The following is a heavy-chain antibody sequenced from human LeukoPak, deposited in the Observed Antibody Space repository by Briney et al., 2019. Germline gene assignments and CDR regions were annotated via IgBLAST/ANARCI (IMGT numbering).Heavy chain of an antibody. Sequence: SETLSLTCTVPGGSMNPYYWTWIRQTPGKGLEYIGYIYYSGSTNYNPSLKSRVTISVDTSRNQFSLKLSSVTAADTAVYYCARTAGYSGGVDYWGQGTLVTVSS. V-gene: IGHV4-59*01. J-gene: IGHJ4*02. D-gene: IGHD5-12*01. CDR1: GGSMNPYY. CDR3: ARTAGYSGGVDY. CDR2: IYYSGST.